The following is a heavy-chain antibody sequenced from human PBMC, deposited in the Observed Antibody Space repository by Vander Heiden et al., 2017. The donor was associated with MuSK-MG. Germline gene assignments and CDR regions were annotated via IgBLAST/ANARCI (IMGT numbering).Heavy chain of an antibody. Sequence: EVQLVESGGGLVQPGGSLRLSCAASGFTFSGSWMSWLRQTPGRGLEWVADISVDGSKHLYVDSMKGRFTISRDNAKNSVFLQMDSLTAEDSAIYYCARDPSYGAVDIWGQGTMVTVSS. CDR1: GFTFSGSW. CDR2: ISVDGSKH. CDR3: ARDPSYGAVDI. D-gene: IGHD3-16*02. V-gene: IGHV3-7*03. J-gene: IGHJ3*02.